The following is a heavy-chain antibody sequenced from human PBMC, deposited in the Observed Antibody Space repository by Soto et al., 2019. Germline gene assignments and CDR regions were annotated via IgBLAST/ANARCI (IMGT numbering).Heavy chain of an antibody. CDR1: GGSISSGGYY. CDR3: ARDGVDYSSGWYGSYYYYGMDV. J-gene: IGHJ6*02. D-gene: IGHD6-19*01. Sequence: SETLSLTCTVSGGSISSGGYYWSWIRQHPGKGLEWIGYIYYSGSTYYNPSLKSRVTISVDTSKNQFSLKLSSVTAADTAVYYCARDGVDYSSGWYGSYYYYGMDVWGQGTTLTVSS. V-gene: IGHV4-31*03. CDR2: IYYSGST.